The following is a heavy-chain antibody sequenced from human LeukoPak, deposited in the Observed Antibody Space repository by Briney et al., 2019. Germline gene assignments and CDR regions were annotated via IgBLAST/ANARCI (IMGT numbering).Heavy chain of an antibody. D-gene: IGHD3-10*01. CDR2: ISGSGGST. CDR3: AKTPFTMVRGPMAWFDP. J-gene: IGHJ5*02. Sequence: GGSLRLPCAASGFTFSSYAMSWVRQAPGKGLEWVSAISGSGGSTYYADSVKGRFTISRDNSKNTLYLQMNSLRAEDTAVYYCAKTPFTMVRGPMAWFDPWGQGTLVTVSS. CDR1: GFTFSSYA. V-gene: IGHV3-23*01.